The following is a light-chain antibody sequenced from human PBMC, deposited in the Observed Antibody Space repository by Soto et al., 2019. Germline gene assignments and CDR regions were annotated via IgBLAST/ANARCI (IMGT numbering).Light chain of an antibody. CDR1: QNISTS. V-gene: IGKV1-16*01. J-gene: IGKJ4*01. CDR3: QHYKTYPLT. CDR2: AAS. Sequence: DLEMTQSPSSLSASVGDRVTFTCRANQNISTSLAWFQQQPGKAPKSLIYAASRLQSGVPSRFSRSGSGTDFSLTISSLQPEDVATYYCQHYKTYPLTCGGGTRVEIK.